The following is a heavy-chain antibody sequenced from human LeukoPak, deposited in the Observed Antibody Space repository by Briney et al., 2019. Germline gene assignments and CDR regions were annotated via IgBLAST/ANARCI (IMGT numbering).Heavy chain of an antibody. CDR3: ARTLKLYSNYDLGY. CDR2: MNPNSGNT. J-gene: IGHJ4*02. V-gene: IGHV1-8*01. CDR1: GYTFTSYD. Sequence: ASVKVSCKASGYTFTSYDINWVRQATGQGLVWMGWMNPNSGNTGYAQKFQGRVTMTRNTSISTAYMELSSLRSEDTAVYYCARTLKLYSNYDLGYWGQGTLVTVSS. D-gene: IGHD4-11*01.